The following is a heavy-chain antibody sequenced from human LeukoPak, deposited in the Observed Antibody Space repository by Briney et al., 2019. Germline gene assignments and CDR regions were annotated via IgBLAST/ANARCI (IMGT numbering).Heavy chain of an antibody. Sequence: GASVKVSCKASGYTFTGYYRHWVRQAPGQGLEWMGWINPNSGGTNYAQKFQGRVTMTRDTSISTAYMELSRLRSDDTAVYYCARVLSERGYSGYWSLEHWGQGTLVTVSS. CDR1: GYTFTGYY. D-gene: IGHD5-12*01. J-gene: IGHJ1*01. CDR3: ARVLSERGYSGYWSLEH. V-gene: IGHV1-2*02. CDR2: INPNSGGT.